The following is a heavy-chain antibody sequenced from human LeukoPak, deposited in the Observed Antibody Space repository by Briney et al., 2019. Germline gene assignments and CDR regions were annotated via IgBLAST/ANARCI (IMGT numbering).Heavy chain of an antibody. V-gene: IGHV4-39*07. CDR1: GGSISSSSYY. CDR3: ARGSIPRNDSIAVAATERYYFDY. Sequence: SETLSLTCTVSGGSISSSSYYWGWIRQPPGKGLEWIGEINHSGSTNYNPSLKSRVTISVDTSKNQFSLKLSSVTAADTAVYYCARGSIPRNDSIAVAATERYYFDYWGQGTLVTVSS. CDR2: INHSGST. D-gene: IGHD6-19*01. J-gene: IGHJ4*02.